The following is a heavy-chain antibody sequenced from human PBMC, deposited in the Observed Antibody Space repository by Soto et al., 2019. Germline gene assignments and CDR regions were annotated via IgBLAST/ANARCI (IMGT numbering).Heavy chain of an antibody. CDR3: ARDGPMDRAFDI. V-gene: IGHV1-18*01. Sequence: ASVKVSCKASGYTFTNYGISWVRQAPGQGLEWMGWISAYNGNTNYAKKLQGRVTMTTDTSTSTAYMELRSLRSDDTAVYYCARDGPMDRAFDIWGQGTMVTVSS. D-gene: IGHD3-10*01. CDR2: ISAYNGNT. CDR1: GYTFTNYG. J-gene: IGHJ3*02.